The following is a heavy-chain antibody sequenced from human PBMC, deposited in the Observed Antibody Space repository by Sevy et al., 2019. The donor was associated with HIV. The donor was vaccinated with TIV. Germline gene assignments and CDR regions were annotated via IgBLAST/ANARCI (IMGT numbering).Heavy chain of an antibody. J-gene: IGHJ6*02. D-gene: IGHD2-21*02. CDR3: SRGSMAYCGGDCYYVQNYYYYYVMDV. CDR2: IIPIFGTA. Sequence: ASVKVSCKASGGTFSSYAISWVRQAPGQGLEWMGGIIPIFGTANYAQKFQGRVTITADESTSTAYMELSSLRSEDTAVYYCSRGSMAYCGGDCYYVQNYYYYYVMDVWGQGTTVTVSS. CDR1: GGTFSSYA. V-gene: IGHV1-69*13.